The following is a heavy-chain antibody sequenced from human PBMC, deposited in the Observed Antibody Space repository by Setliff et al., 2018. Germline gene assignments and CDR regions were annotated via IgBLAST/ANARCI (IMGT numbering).Heavy chain of an antibody. Sequence: PRLSCSASGFTFSGYGMHWVRQAPGKGLEWVAALGYDGTNEYYADSVKGRFTISRDNSKNTLYLQMNSLRREDTAVYYCAKDASDYYWYFNVWGRGTLVTVSS. CDR2: LGYDGTNE. CDR1: GFTFSGYG. J-gene: IGHJ2*01. D-gene: IGHD4-17*01. V-gene: IGHV3-33*06. CDR3: AKDASDYYWYFNV.